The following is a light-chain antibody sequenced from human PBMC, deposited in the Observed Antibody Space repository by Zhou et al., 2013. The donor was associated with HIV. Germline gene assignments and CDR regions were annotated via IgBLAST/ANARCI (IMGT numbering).Light chain of an antibody. J-gene: IGKJ1*01. CDR2: GAS. CDR3: QQYGRSPLWT. V-gene: IGKV3-20*01. Sequence: EIVLTQSPATLSLSPGERATLSCRASQIVSSSFIAWFQQRPGQPPRLLIYGASRRATGIPDRFSGSGSGTDFTLTISRLEPEDFAVYYCQQYGRSPLWTFGQGTTVEIK. CDR1: QIVSSSF.